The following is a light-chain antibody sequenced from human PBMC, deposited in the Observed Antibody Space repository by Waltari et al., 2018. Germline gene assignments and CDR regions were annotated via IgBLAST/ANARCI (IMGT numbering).Light chain of an antibody. CDR1: SSDIGSHNL. Sequence: QSALTQTAPVSGSPGQSITISCTGTSSDIGSHNLVSWYQKSPGKAPRLIIYEDNKRPSGASNRFSGSKSGNTASLTIFGLQAEDEGEYYCCSYAGRRSLMFGGGTKVTVL. V-gene: IGLV2-23*01. J-gene: IGLJ3*02. CDR2: EDN. CDR3: CSYAGRRSLM.